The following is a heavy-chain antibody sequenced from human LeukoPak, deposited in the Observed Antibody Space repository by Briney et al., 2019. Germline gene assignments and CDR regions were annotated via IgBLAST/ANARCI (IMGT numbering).Heavy chain of an antibody. CDR3: AKVGSSWSLSDY. D-gene: IGHD6-19*01. J-gene: IGHJ4*02. Sequence: GGSLRLSCAASGFTFSSYGMHWVRQAPGKGLEWVAFIRYDGSNKYYADSVKGRFSISRDNSKNTLYLQMNSLRAEDTAVYYCAKVGSSWSLSDYWGQGTLVTVSS. CDR1: GFTFSSYG. CDR2: IRYDGSNK. V-gene: IGHV3-30*02.